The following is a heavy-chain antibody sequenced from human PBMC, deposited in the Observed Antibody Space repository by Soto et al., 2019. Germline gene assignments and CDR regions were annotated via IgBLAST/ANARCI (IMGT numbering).Heavy chain of an antibody. D-gene: IGHD6-19*01. J-gene: IGHJ4*02. V-gene: IGHV3-23*01. Sequence: GGSLRLSYAASGFTFGGYAMSWVRQAPGKGLEWVSAISGSGGSTYYADSVKGRFTISRDNSKNTLYLQMNSLRAEDTAVYYCARRSSGWYFDYWGQGTLVTVSS. CDR1: GFTFGGYA. CDR3: ARRSSGWYFDY. CDR2: ISGSGGST.